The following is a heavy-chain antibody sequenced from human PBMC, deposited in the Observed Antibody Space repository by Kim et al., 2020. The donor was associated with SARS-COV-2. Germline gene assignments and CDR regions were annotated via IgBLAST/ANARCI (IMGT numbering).Heavy chain of an antibody. V-gene: IGHV3-23*01. D-gene: IGHD5-12*01. CDR1: GYTFSSYA. Sequence: GGSLRLSCAASGYTFSSYAMSWVRQAPGKGLEWVSAISGSGGSTYYADSVKGRFTISRDNSKNTLYLQMNSLRAEDTAVYYCAKDLGRGMATITEIDYWGQGTLVTVSS. CDR3: AKDLGRGMATITEIDY. CDR2: ISGSGGST. J-gene: IGHJ4*02.